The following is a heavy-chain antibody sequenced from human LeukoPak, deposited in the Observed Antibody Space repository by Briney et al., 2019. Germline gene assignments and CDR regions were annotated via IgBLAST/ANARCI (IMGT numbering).Heavy chain of an antibody. V-gene: IGHV3-23*01. D-gene: IGHD6-19*01. CDR1: GLTFSSYA. J-gene: IGHJ4*02. CDR2: ISGSGGST. Sequence: PGGSLRLSCAASGLTFSSYAMSWVRQAPGKGLEWVSAISGSGGSTYNAASVKGRFTISRDNSKNTLYLQMNSLRAEDSAVYYCARDSSGWSFDYWGQGTLVTVSS. CDR3: ARDSSGWSFDY.